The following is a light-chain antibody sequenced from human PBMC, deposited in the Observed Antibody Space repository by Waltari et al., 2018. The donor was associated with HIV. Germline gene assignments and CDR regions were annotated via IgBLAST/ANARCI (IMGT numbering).Light chain of an antibody. CDR2: YDS. Sequence: SYVLTQPPSVSVAPGKTATITCGGKNIGSKSVHWYQQKPGQAPILVIYYDSARPSGIPQRLSGSNSGNTATLTISRVEAGYEADYYCQVWDSGSDHVVFGGGTKLTVL. CDR1: NIGSKS. CDR3: QVWDSGSDHVV. J-gene: IGLJ2*01. V-gene: IGLV3-21*04.